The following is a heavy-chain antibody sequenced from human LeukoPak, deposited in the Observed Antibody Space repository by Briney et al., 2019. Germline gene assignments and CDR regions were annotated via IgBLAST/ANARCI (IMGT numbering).Heavy chain of an antibody. D-gene: IGHD5-24*01. CDR1: GFTFSNYA. CDR2: IHYSGGST. CDR3: AKVIREVDMSYDY. V-gene: IGHV3-23*01. J-gene: IGHJ4*02. Sequence: GGSLRLSCAASGFTFSNYALSWVRQAPGKGLEWVSAIHYSGGSTYYADSVKGRFTISRDDSKNTLYLQMNSLRAEDTAVYYCAKVIREVDMSYDYWGQGALVTVSS.